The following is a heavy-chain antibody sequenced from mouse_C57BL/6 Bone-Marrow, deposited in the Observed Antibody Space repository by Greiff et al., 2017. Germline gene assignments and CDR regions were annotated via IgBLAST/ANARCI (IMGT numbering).Heavy chain of an antibody. V-gene: IGHV5-9*01. CDR3: SRQVTTVLATKYFDV. Sequence: EVQLVESGGGLVKPGGSLKLSCAASGFTFSSYTMSWVRQTPEKRLQWVAAISGGGGNTYYPDSVRGRFTISRDNDKNILYLQMSSLRPEKTALYYCSRQVTTVLATKYFDVWGTGTTVTVSS. J-gene: IGHJ1*03. CDR1: GFTFSSYT. D-gene: IGHD1-1*01. CDR2: ISGGGGNT.